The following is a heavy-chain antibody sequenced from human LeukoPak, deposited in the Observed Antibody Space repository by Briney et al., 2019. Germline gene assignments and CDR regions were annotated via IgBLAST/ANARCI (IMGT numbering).Heavy chain of an antibody. CDR3: TRSAAISSSWSLFDY. J-gene: IGHJ4*02. D-gene: IGHD6-13*01. CDR1: GYTFTAFY. Sequence: ASVKVSCKPSGYTFTAFYIHWVRQAPGQGLEWMGWIGPNTGDTKFAQKFEGGVTPTRDTSTSTAYMELNGLTSADTAVYYCTRSAAISSSWSLFDYLGQGTLVTVSP. V-gene: IGHV1-2*02. CDR2: IGPNTGDT.